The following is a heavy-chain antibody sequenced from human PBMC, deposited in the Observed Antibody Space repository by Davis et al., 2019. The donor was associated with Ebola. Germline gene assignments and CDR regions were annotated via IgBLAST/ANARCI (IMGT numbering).Heavy chain of an antibody. CDR1: GGSISSSSYY. J-gene: IGHJ5*02. V-gene: IGHV4-39*07. CDR2: IYHSGST. CDR3: ARGDFTYYYGSGSYGTWFDP. Sequence: MPSETLSLTCTVSGGSISSSSYYWGWIRQPPGKGLEWIGSIYHSGSTNYNPSLKSRVTISVDTSKNQFSLKLSSVTAADTAVYYYARGDFTYYYGSGSYGTWFDPWGQGTLVTVSS. D-gene: IGHD3-10*01.